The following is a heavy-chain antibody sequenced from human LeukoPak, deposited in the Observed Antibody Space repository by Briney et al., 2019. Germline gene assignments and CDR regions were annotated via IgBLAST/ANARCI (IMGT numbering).Heavy chain of an antibody. CDR1: GYTFTIYG. Sequence: ASVKVSCKASGYTFTIYGISWVRQAPGQGLEWMGWISSYNGNTNYAQKLQGRVTMTTDTSTSTAYMELTSLRSDDTAVYYCARDWRGDSETHTIDYWGQGTLVTVSS. CDR3: ARDWRGDSETHTIDY. J-gene: IGHJ4*02. CDR2: ISSYNGNT. V-gene: IGHV1-18*04. D-gene: IGHD3-16*01.